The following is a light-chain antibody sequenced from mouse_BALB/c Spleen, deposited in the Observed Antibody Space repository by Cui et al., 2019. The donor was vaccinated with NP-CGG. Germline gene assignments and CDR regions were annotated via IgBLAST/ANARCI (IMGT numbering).Light chain of an antibody. CDR1: TGAVTTSNY. CDR3: ALWYSNHWV. CDR2: GTN. Sequence: QAVVTQESALTTSPGETVTLTCRSSTGAVTTSNYANWVQEKPDHLFTGLIGGTNNRAPGVPARFSGSLIGDKAGLTITGAQTEDGAIYFCALWYSNHWVFGGGTKLTVL. V-gene: IGLV1*01. J-gene: IGLJ1*01.